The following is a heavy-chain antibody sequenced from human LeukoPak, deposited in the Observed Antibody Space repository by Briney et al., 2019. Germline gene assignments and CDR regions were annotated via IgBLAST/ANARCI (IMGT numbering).Heavy chain of an antibody. CDR2: INSDGSST. V-gene: IGHV3-74*01. CDR1: GFTFSYNA. J-gene: IGHJ4*02. Sequence: GGSLRLSCAASGFTFSYNAMSWVRQAPGKGLEWVSRINSDGSSTSYADSVKGRFTISRDNAKNTLYLQMNSLRAEDTAVYYCARGAFFTFDYWGQGTLVTVSS. CDR3: ARGAFFTFDY.